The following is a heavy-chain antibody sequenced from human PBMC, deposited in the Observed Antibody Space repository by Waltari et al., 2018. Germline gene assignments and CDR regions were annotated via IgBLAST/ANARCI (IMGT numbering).Heavy chain of an antibody. Sequence: QVQLVQSGAAVKKPGSSVKVSCRASGGTFSRYGISWVRQAHGQGLEWMGGIIPIFGTANYAQKFQGRVTITTDESTSTAYMELSSLRSEDTAVYYCARERRSGSSSLDIWGQGTMVTVSS. D-gene: IGHD3-3*01. CDR3: ARERRSGSSSLDI. V-gene: IGHV1-69*05. CDR2: IIPIFGTA. J-gene: IGHJ3*02. CDR1: GGTFSRYG.